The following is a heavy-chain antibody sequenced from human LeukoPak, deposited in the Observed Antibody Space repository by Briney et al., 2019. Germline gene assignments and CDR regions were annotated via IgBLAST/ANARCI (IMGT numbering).Heavy chain of an antibody. CDR1: GFTFSSYS. CDR2: ISSSSSYI. Sequence: GGSLRLSCAASGFTFSSYSMNWVRQAPGKGLEWVSSISSSSSYIYYADSVKGRFTISRDNAKNSLYLQMNSLRAEDTAVYYCATTLGDCSGGSSFDYWGQGTLVTVSS. D-gene: IGHD2-15*01. CDR3: ATTLGDCSGGSSFDY. J-gene: IGHJ4*02. V-gene: IGHV3-21*01.